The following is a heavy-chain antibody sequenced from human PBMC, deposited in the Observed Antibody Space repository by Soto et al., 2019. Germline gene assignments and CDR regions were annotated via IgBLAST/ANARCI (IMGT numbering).Heavy chain of an antibody. CDR1: GFTFSNYT. D-gene: IGHD3-3*01. CDR2: ISSSSIYV. CDR3: ARAYYDFWSGYSNYYGMDV. J-gene: IGHJ6*02. Sequence: EVQLVESGGGLVKPGGSLRVSCAVSGFTFSNYTMNWVRQAPGKGLEWVSAISSSSIYVYYADSVKGRFTISRDNAKNSLYLQMNSLGAEDTAVYYCARAYYDFWSGYSNYYGMDVWGQGTTVTVSS. V-gene: IGHV3-21*02.